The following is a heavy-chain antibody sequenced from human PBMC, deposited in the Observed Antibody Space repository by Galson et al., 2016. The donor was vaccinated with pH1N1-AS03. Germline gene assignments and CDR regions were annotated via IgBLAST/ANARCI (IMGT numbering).Heavy chain of an antibody. CDR2: ISPYNGRT. CDR3: ARAFCSGGSCYDYFYYAVDV. V-gene: IGHV1-18*01. CDR1: GYTSTSYG. Sequence: SVKVSCKASGYTSTSYGIGWVRQAPGQGLEWMGWISPYNGRTEYAQKLQGRVTMTTDTSTSTAYMELRSLISDDTAMYYCARAFCSGGSCYDYFYYAVDVWGQGTTVTGSS. D-gene: IGHD2-15*01. J-gene: IGHJ6*02.